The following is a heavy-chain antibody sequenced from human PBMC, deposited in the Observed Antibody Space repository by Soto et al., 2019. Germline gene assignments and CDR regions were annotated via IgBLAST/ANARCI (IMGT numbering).Heavy chain of an antibody. Sequence: QVQLQESGPGLVKPSETLSLTCTVSGGSIAPFYWSWIRQTPGKGLEWIGHISYTGNTNYNPSLKSRVAMTVDTSKNQFSLNLTSVTAADTAVYYCAREGNGWYYSDFWGQGTLVTVSS. V-gene: IGHV4-59*01. CDR3: AREGNGWYYSDF. CDR2: ISYTGNT. D-gene: IGHD6-19*01. J-gene: IGHJ4*02. CDR1: GGSIAPFY.